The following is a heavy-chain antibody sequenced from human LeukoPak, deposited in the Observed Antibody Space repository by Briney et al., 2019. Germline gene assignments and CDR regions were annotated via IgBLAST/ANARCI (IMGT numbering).Heavy chain of an antibody. Sequence: GGSLRLSCAASGFTFSNYGMHWVRQAPGKGLEWVAVISSDGSIDYYADSVRGRFTVSRGNSKNTLYLQLNSLRVEDTAVYYCTREGLGTTFSAWFDPWGQGTLVIVSS. CDR2: ISSDGSID. D-gene: IGHD1-7*01. V-gene: IGHV3-30*03. J-gene: IGHJ5*02. CDR3: TREGLGTTFSAWFDP. CDR1: GFTFSNYG.